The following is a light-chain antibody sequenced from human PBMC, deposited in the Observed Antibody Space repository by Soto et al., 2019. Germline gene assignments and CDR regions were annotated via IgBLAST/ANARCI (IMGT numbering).Light chain of an antibody. V-gene: IGKV1-5*01. CDR2: XAS. J-gene: IGKJ1*01. Sequence: DIQMTQSPSTLSASVGDTVTITCRASQNINTWVAWDQQKPWXPPXXLLYXASSLESVVPSRFSGSGSGTEFTLAIFILQPDDFANSYCQQDNSYWTVGQGTK. CDR1: QNINTW. CDR3: QQDNSYWT.